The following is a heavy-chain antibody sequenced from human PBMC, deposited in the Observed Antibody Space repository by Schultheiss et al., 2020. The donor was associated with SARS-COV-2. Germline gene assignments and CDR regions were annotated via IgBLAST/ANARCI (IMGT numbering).Heavy chain of an antibody. CDR1: GGSISSGSYY. D-gene: IGHD4-17*01. CDR3: ARALDDYGDYVGQYYYYYMDV. V-gene: IGHV4-61*02. Sequence: SETLSLTCTVSGGSISSGSYYWSWIRQPAGKGLEWIGRIYTSGSTNYNPSLKSRVTISVDTSKNQFSLKLSSVTAADTAVYYCARALDDYGDYVGQYYYYYMDVWGKGTTVTVSS. J-gene: IGHJ6*03. CDR2: IYTSGST.